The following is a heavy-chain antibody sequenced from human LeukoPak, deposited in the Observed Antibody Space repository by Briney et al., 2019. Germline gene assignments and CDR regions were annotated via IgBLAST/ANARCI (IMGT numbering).Heavy chain of an antibody. V-gene: IGHV4-59*02. CDR3: ARDRSYYGSGSYSGWYYYYYMDV. CDR2: IYYTET. Sequence: SETLSLTCTVSGGSVSNYYWSWIRQSPGKGLEWIGYIYYTETSYNPSLKSRVTISVDTSKNQFSLKLSSVTAADTAVYYCARDRSYYGSGSYSGWYYYYYMDVWGKGTTVTVSS. CDR1: GGSVSNYY. J-gene: IGHJ6*03. D-gene: IGHD3-10*01.